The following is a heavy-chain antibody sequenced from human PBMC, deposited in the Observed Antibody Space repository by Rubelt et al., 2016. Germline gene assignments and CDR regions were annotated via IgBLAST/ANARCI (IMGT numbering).Heavy chain of an antibody. Sequence: QVQLQQWGAGLLKPSETLSLTCAVYGGSFSGYYWSWIRQPPGKGLEWIGEINHSGSTNYNPSLKSRVTISVDTSKNQFSLKLSSVTAADTAVYYCAREEGVVGATGVLDYWGQGTLVTVSS. V-gene: IGHV4-34*01. J-gene: IGHJ4*02. D-gene: IGHD2-15*01. CDR3: AREEGVVGATGVLDY. CDR1: GGSFSGYY. CDR2: INHSGST.